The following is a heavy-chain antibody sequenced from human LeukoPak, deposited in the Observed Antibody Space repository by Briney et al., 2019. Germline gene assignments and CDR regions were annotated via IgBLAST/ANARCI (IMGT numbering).Heavy chain of an antibody. V-gene: IGHV4-34*01. CDR1: GGSFSGYY. CDR2: INHSGST. Sequence: SETLSLTCAVYGGSFSGYYWSWIRQPPGKGLEWIGEINHSGSTNYNPSLKSRVTISVDTSKNQFSLKLSSVTAADTAVYYCARVSSGYYYYYYYCMDVWGKGTTVTVSS. D-gene: IGHD3-22*01. J-gene: IGHJ6*03. CDR3: ARVSSGYYYYYYYCMDV.